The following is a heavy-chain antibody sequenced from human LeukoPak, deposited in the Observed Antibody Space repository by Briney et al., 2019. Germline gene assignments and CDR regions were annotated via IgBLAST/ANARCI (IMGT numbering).Heavy chain of an antibody. V-gene: IGHV3-48*02. Sequence: GGPLRLSCVASGFTFSYYSMNWVRQAPGKGLEWVSYINSISGEIWYADSVKGRFTISRDDAKNSLYLQMNSLRDEDTAVYYCARDHGYAFDYWGQGTLVTVSS. CDR1: GFTFSYYS. CDR2: INSISGEI. D-gene: IGHD5-12*01. J-gene: IGHJ4*02. CDR3: ARDHGYAFDY.